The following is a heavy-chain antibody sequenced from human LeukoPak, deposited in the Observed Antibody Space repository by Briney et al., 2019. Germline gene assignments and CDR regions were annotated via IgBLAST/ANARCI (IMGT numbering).Heavy chain of an antibody. CDR2: IRYDGSNK. J-gene: IGHJ4*02. CDR1: GFTFSSYG. Sequence: GGSLRLSCAASGFTFSSYGMHWVRQAPGKGLEWAAFIRYDGSNKYYADSVKGRFTISRDNSKNTLYLQMNSLRAEDTAVYYCAKEALKGIAAAGPFDYWGQGTLVTVSS. D-gene: IGHD6-13*01. V-gene: IGHV3-30*02. CDR3: AKEALKGIAAAGPFDY.